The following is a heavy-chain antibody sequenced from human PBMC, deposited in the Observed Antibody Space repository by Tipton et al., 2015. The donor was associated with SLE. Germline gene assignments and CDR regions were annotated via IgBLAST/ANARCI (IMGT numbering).Heavy chain of an antibody. V-gene: IGHV4-61*01. D-gene: IGHD1-1*01. CDR1: GGSISSSSYY. J-gene: IGHJ3*02. CDR2: IYYSGST. CDR3: ARAGSPGDAFDI. Sequence: TLSLTCTVSGGSISSSSYYWSWIRQPPGKGLEWIGYIYYSGSTNYNPSLKSRVTISVDTSKNQFSLKLSSVTAADTAVYYCARAGSPGDAFDIWGQGTMVTVSS.